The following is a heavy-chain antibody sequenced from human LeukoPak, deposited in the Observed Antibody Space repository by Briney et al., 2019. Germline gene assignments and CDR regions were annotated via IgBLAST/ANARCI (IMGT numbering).Heavy chain of an antibody. V-gene: IGHV4-39*07. CDR3: AREAAYSSTWYYFDY. CDR2: ISYSGST. D-gene: IGHD6-13*01. J-gene: IGHJ4*02. CDR1: GGSISSRSYY. Sequence: SETLSLTCTVSGGSISSRSYYWGWIRQPPGKGLEWIATISYSGSTYYNPSLKSRITISVDTSKNQFSLRLSSVTAADTAVYYCAREAAYSSTWYYFDYWGQGTLVTVSS.